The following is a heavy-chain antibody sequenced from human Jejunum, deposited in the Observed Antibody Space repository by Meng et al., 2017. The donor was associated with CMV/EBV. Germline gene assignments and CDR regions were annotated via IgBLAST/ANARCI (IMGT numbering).Heavy chain of an antibody. V-gene: IGHV3-21*01. J-gene: IGHJ4*02. CDR2: ISGSSAYI. Sequence: MNWVRQAPGKGLEWVSSISGSSAYIHYADSVEGRFTISRDNSENALYLQLNSLRPEDTAVYYCARGEPRYGFWSDYPDERKEFDYWGQGTLVTVSS. D-gene: IGHD3-3*01. CDR3: ARGEPRYGFWSDYPDERKEFDY.